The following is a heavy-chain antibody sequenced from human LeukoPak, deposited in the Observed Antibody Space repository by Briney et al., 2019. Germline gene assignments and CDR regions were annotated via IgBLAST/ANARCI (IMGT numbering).Heavy chain of an antibody. D-gene: IGHD3-22*01. V-gene: IGHV1-69*13. CDR3: ARGDYYDSPRYFDY. CDR1: GYTFTSYG. CDR2: IIPIFGTA. Sequence: ASVKVSCKASGYTFTSYGISWVRQAPGQGLEWMGGIIPIFGTANYAQKFQGRVTITADESTSTAYIELSSLRSEDTAVYYCARGDYYDSPRYFDYWGQGTLVTVSS. J-gene: IGHJ4*02.